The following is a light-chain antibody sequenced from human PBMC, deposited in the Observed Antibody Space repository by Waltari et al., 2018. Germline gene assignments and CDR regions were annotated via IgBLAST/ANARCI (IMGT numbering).Light chain of an antibody. Sequence: QQGIAPKLLSYDVTKRPSGVSNRFSGSKSGNTASLTISGLQAEDEADYYCSSYTTGSTPFVVFGGGTKLTVL. V-gene: IGLV2-14*03. CDR3: SSYTTGSTPFVV. J-gene: IGLJ2*01. CDR2: DVT.